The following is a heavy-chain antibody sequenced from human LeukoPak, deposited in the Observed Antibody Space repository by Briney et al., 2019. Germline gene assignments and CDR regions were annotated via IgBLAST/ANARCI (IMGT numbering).Heavy chain of an antibody. CDR2: INHSGST. V-gene: IGHV4-34*01. CDR1: GGSISSYY. CDR3: AGEPGYCSGGSCYGGWFDP. J-gene: IGHJ5*02. D-gene: IGHD2-15*01. Sequence: SETLSLTCTVSGGSISSYYWSWIRQPPGKGLEWIGEINHSGSTNYNPSLKSRVTISGDTSKNQFSLKLSSVTAADTAVYYCAGEPGYCSGGSCYGGWFDPWGQGTLVTVSS.